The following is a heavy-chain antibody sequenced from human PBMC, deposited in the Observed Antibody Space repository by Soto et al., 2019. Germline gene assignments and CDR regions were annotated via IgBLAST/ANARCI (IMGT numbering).Heavy chain of an antibody. J-gene: IGHJ4*02. D-gene: IGHD6-13*01. CDR3: ARGRQTRTIKIAPACYYFDY. CDR1: GGSFSGYY. Sequence: SETLSLTCAVYGGSFSGYYWSWIRQPPGKGLEWIGEINHSGSTNYNPSLKSRVTISVDTYKNQFSLKLSSVTAADTAVYYFARGRQTRTIKIAPACYYFDYLGQGTMLTVSS. CDR2: INHSGST. V-gene: IGHV4-34*01.